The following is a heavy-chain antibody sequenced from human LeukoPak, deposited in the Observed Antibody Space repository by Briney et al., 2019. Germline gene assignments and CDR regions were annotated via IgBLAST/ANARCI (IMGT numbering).Heavy chain of an antibody. CDR3: ARDSIVVVPAAKGWFDP. D-gene: IGHD2-2*01. CDR1: GGTFSSYA. CDR2: IIPIFGTA. V-gene: IGHV1-69*01. Sequence: ASVKVSCKASGGTFSSYAISCVRQAPGQGLEWMGGIIPIFGTANHAQKFQGRVTITADESTSTAYMELSSLRSEDTAVYYCARDSIVVVPAAKGWFDPWGQGTLVTVSS. J-gene: IGHJ5*02.